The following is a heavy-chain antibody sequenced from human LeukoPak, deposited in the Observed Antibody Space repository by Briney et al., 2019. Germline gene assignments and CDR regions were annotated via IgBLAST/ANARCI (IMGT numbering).Heavy chain of an antibody. V-gene: IGHV3-74*01. CDR2: INGDGSST. D-gene: IGHD6-19*01. Sequence: GGSLRLSCAASGFTFSSYWMHWVRQVPGKGLVWVSRINGDGSSTSYADSVKGRFTISRDNAQNSLYLQMSSLRAEDTAVYYCARDQFRGWYNWFDPWGQGTLVTVSS. CDR3: ARDQFRGWYNWFDP. J-gene: IGHJ5*02. CDR1: GFTFSSYW.